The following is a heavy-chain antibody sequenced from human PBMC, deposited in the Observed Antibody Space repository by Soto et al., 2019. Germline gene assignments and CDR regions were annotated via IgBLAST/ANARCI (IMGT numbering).Heavy chain of an antibody. J-gene: IGHJ4*02. CDR3: AKGVHPSRPPTHNDY. D-gene: IGHD1-1*01. CDR2: ISYDGSNK. CDR1: GFTFSSYG. V-gene: IGHV3-30*18. Sequence: QVQLVESGGGVVQPGRSLRLSCAASGFTFSSYGMHWVRQAPGKGLEWVAVISYDGSNKYYADPVKGRFTISRDNSNNRLYLKMNSRRADETAVYYCAKGVHPSRPPTHNDYWGQGTLVTVSS.